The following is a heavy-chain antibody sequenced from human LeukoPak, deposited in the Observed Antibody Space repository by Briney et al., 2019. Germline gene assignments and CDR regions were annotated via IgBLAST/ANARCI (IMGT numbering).Heavy chain of an antibody. V-gene: IGHV3-30*02. J-gene: IGHJ4*02. Sequence: GGFLRLSCAASAFTFRSYGMHWVRQAPGKGLEWVAFIRYDGSNKYYADSVKGRFTISRDNSKNTLYLQMNSLRAEDTAVYYCARTGYLHFDYWGQGTLVTVSS. D-gene: IGHD3/OR15-3a*01. CDR1: AFTFRSYG. CDR3: ARTGYLHFDY. CDR2: IRYDGSNK.